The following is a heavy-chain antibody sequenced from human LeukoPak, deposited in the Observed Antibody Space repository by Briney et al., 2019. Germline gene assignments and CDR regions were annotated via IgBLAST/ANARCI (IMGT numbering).Heavy chain of an antibody. CDR2: NSYSGNT. D-gene: IGHD1-26*01. J-gene: IGHJ3*02. CDR1: GGSVSTYF. Sequence: SETLSLTCTVSGGSVSTYFWTWIRQPPARGLEWVGFNSYSGNTKYNPSLQNRVTISVDTSKNRSSLQLTSVTAADTAVYYCARLGPSGGAFDIWGQARMVTVSS. CDR3: ARLGPSGGAFDI. V-gene: IGHV4-59*08.